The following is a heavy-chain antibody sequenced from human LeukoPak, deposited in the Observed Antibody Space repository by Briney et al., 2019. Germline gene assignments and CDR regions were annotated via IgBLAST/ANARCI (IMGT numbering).Heavy chain of an antibody. CDR1: GGSISSYY. D-gene: IGHD2-15*01. J-gene: IGHJ6*03. CDR2: IYISGST. CDR3: ARGKIHDYCSGDTCNTHVYYSMDV. Sequence: PSETLSLTCTVSGGSISSYYWSWIRQPAGKGLEWIGRIYISGSTNYNPSLKSRVTMSVDTSKNQFSLKLSSVTAADTAVYYCARGKIHDYCSGDTCNTHVYYSMDVWGKGTTVTVSS. V-gene: IGHV4-4*07.